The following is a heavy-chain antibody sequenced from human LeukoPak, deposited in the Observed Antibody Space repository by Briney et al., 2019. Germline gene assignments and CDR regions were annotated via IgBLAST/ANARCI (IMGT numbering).Heavy chain of an antibody. CDR1: GGSISSYY. J-gene: IGHJ6*02. V-gene: IGHV4-59*08. CDR3: ARHRREYYYDSSGYYDLGYYYGMDV. Sequence: PSETLSFTCTVSGGSISSYYWSWIRQPPGKGLEGIGYIYYSGSTNYNPSLKSRVTISVDTSKNQFSLKLSSVTAADTAVYYCARHRREYYYDSSGYYDLGYYYGMDVWGQGTTVTVSS. D-gene: IGHD3-22*01. CDR2: IYYSGST.